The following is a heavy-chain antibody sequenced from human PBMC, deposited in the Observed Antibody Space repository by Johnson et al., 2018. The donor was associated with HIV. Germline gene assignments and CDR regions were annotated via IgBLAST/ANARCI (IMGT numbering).Heavy chain of an antibody. Sequence: VQLVESGGGLVQPGGSLRLSCAASGFSFNSYWMSWVRQVPGKGLEFVANIKQDGSEKYYVGSVKGRFTISRDNAKNSLYLQMNSLRAEDTAVYYCARGPVMVRGVTDAFDIWGQGTMVTVSS. D-gene: IGHD3-10*01. J-gene: IGHJ3*02. CDR3: ARGPVMVRGVTDAFDI. CDR2: IKQDGSEK. V-gene: IGHV3-7*02. CDR1: GFSFNSYW.